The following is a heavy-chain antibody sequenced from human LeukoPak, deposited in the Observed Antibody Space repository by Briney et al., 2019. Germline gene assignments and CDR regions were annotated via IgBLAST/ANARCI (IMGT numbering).Heavy chain of an antibody. D-gene: IGHD3-22*01. CDR2: INPSGGST. CDR1: GYTFTSYY. J-gene: IGHJ4*02. CDR3: ARVHYYDSSGYHGNYFDY. V-gene: IGHV1-46*01. Sequence: GASVKVSCKASGYTFTSYYMHWARQAPGQGLEWMGIINPSGGSTSYAQKFQGRVTMTRDTSTSTVYMELSSLRSEDTAVYYCARVHYYDSSGYHGNYFDYWGQGTLVTVSS.